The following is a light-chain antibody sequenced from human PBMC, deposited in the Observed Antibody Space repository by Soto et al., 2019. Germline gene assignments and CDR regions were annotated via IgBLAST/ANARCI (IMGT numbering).Light chain of an antibody. Sequence: QTVVTQPPSVSGAPGQRVTTSCTGSSSNIGAGYDVHWYQQLPGTAPKLLIYGNSNRPSGVPDRFSGSKSGTSASLAITGLQAEDEADYYCQSYDSSLSGHVVFGGGTKVTVL. V-gene: IGLV1-40*01. CDR2: GNS. J-gene: IGLJ2*01. CDR3: QSYDSSLSGHVV. CDR1: SSNIGAGYD.